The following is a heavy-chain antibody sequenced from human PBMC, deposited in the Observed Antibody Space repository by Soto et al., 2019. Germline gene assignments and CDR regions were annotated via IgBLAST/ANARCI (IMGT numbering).Heavy chain of an antibody. J-gene: IGHJ4*02. D-gene: IGHD3-10*02. Sequence: EAQLVQSGGGLVQPGGSMRLSCAASGFIFSNYLMHWVRQAPGKGLVWVSSIKPDGSLTPYENSVKGRFTISRDYSQNTVYLQMNSLRAEDTAIYYCARDEGVPIVRGFDKWGQGILVAVSS. CDR1: GFIFSNYL. CDR2: IKPDGSLT. CDR3: ARDEGVPIVRGFDK. V-gene: IGHV3-74*03.